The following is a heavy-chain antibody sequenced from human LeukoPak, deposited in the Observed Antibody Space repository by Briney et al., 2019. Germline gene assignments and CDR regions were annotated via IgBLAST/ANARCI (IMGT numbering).Heavy chain of an antibody. CDR3: ARRWFGENFCDF. D-gene: IGHD3-10*01. CDR1: GDSISGSY. V-gene: IGHV4-59*01. Sequence: SETLSLTCTVSGDSISGSYWNWIRQPPGEGLEWIGYIHYSGSTKSNPSLRGRVTMSADTSNNEMSLTLSPVTAADTAVYYCARRWFGENFCDFWGQGTLVSVSS. J-gene: IGHJ4*02. CDR2: IHYSGST.